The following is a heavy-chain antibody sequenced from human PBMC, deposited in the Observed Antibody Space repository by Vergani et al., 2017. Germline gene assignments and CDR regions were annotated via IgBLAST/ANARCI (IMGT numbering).Heavy chain of an antibody. CDR1: GFTFSSYA. CDR2: ISGSGGNT. CDR3: AKARDPNCKGGNCYSYYYGLDL. V-gene: IGHV3-23*01. J-gene: IGHJ6*02. Sequence: EVQLLESGGNLIQPGGSLRLSCGSSGFTFSSYAMTCVRLAPGKGLQWVSAISGSGGNTFYTDSVKGRLTISRDNSTDTLYLQMNSLRVEDTAIYYCAKARDPNCKGGNCYSYYYGLDLWGQGTTVTVSS. D-gene: IGHD2-21*01.